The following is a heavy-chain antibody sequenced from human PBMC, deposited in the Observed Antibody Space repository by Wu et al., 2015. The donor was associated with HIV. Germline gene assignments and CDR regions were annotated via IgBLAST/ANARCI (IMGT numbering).Heavy chain of an antibody. CDR2: ISTYNGNT. D-gene: IGHD1-1*01. Sequence: QVQLVQSGAEVKKPGASVKVSCQASGYTITTYDFNWVRQAPGQGLEWMGWISTYNGNTNYAQKFQGRVTVTTDTSTTTAYMELRSLRSDDTAVYYCARDGSLSALENWFDPWGQGTLVTVSS. CDR3: ARDGSLSALENWFDP. V-gene: IGHV1-18*01. J-gene: IGHJ5*02. CDR1: GYTITTYD.